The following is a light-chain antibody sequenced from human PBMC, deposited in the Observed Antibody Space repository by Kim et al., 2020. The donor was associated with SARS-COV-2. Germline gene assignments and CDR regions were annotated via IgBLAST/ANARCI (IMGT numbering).Light chain of an antibody. CDR3: QQYDDLPVT. Sequence: ASAGDRVTITCQASQDIKKYLNWYQHKPGKAPHLLIYDASNLKAGVPSRFSGSGSGTDFSLTINNLQPGDFATYNCQQYDDLPVTFGGGTKVDIK. V-gene: IGKV1-33*01. CDR1: QDIKKY. J-gene: IGKJ4*01. CDR2: DAS.